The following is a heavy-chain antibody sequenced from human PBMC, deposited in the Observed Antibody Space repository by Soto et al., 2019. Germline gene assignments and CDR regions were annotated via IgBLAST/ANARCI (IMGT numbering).Heavy chain of an antibody. CDR1: GFTFSTYE. D-gene: IGHD1-1*01. V-gene: IGHV3-48*03. J-gene: IGHJ4*02. Sequence: PGGSLRLSCVGSGFTFSTYEMQWVRQAPGKGLEWVSYISSGGSTIFYGESVKGRFTVSRDNDRSSLYLQMNSLRVEDSGVYYCATIGTVLTPDDSWGQGTLVTVSS. CDR3: ATIGTVLTPDDS. CDR2: ISSGGSTI.